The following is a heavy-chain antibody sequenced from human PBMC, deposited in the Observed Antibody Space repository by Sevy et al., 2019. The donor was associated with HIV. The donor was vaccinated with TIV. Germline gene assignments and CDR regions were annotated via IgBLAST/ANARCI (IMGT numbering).Heavy chain of an antibody. V-gene: IGHV3-30-3*01. CDR2: ISDDGNNK. J-gene: IGHJ4*02. Sequence: GGSLRLSCAASGFNFRNYALHWVRQAPGKGLEWVASISDDGNNKYYVDSVKGRFTISRDNSKNTLYLQMNSLRPEDTALFYCARQTFSGYIFDSSGQGTLVTVSS. D-gene: IGHD5-12*01. CDR1: GFNFRNYA. CDR3: ARQTFSGYIFDS.